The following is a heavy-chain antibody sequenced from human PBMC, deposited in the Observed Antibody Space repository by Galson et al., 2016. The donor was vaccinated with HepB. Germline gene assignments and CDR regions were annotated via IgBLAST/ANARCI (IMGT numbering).Heavy chain of an antibody. CDR2: IKQDGSEK. V-gene: IGHV3-7*03. D-gene: IGHD3-10*01. J-gene: IGHJ6*02. CDR3: AREKIWFGYYYGMDV. Sequence: SLRLSCAASGFTFSSYWMSWVRQAPGKGLEWVANIKQDGSEKEYVNSVKGRFTISKDNAKNSLFLQMNSLRAEDTAVYDCAREKIWFGYYYGMDVWGQGTTVTVSS. CDR1: GFTFSSYW.